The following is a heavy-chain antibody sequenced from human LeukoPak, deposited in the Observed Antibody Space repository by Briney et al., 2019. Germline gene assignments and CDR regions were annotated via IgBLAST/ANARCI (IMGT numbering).Heavy chain of an antibody. V-gene: IGHV3-30*01. D-gene: IGHD6-13*01. CDR2: ISYDGSNK. CDR1: GFTFSSYA. J-gene: IGHJ4*02. Sequence: PGRSLRLSCAASGFTFSSYAMHWVRQAPGKGLEWVAVISYDGSNKYYADSVKGRFTISKDNSKNTLYLQMNSLRAEDTAVYYCAKEAGAAAGTALFDYWGQGTLVTVSS. CDR3: AKEAGAAAGTALFDY.